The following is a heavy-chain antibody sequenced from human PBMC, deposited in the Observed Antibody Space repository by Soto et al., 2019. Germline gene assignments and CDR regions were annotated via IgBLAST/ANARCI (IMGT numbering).Heavy chain of an antibody. CDR2: IWYDGSNE. Sequence: QVQLVESGGGVVQPGRPLRLSCAASGFTFSSYGMHWVRQAPGKGLEWVAVIWYDGSNENYADSVKGRFTISRDNSKNTLYLQMNSLRAEDTALYYCARDRRGSGWYDYFDYWGQGTLVTVSS. V-gene: IGHV3-33*01. D-gene: IGHD6-19*01. CDR1: GFTFSSYG. J-gene: IGHJ4*02. CDR3: ARDRRGSGWYDYFDY.